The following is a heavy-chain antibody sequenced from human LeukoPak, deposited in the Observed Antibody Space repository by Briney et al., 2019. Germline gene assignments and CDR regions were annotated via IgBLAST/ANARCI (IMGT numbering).Heavy chain of an antibody. CDR3: ARRMNYDDSSVYYHD. V-gene: IGHV4-39*01. CDR2: IYYSGST. J-gene: IGHJ4*02. Sequence: PSETLSLTCTVSGGSISSSSYYWGWIRQPPGKGLEWIGSIYYSGSTYYNPSLKSRVTISVDTSKNQFSLKLSSVTAADTAVYYCARRMNYDDSSVYYHDWSQGTLVTVSS. CDR1: GGSISSSSYY. D-gene: IGHD3-22*01.